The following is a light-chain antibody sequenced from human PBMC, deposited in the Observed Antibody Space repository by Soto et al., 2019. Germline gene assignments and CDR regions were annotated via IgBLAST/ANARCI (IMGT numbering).Light chain of an antibody. CDR3: QEASRIPIT. Sequence: DIQMTQSPSTLSASVGDRVTITCRASQNINSWLAWYQQKPGKAPNLLIYDASTLESGVPSRFSGGGSGTEFTLTISSLQPEDFGTYYCQEASRIPITFGQGTRLEIK. J-gene: IGKJ5*01. V-gene: IGKV1-5*01. CDR1: QNINSW. CDR2: DAS.